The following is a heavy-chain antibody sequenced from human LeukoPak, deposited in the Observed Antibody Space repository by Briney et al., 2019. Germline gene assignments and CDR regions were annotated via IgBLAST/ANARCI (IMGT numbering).Heavy chain of an antibody. CDR2: MNPNSGNT. D-gene: IGHD5-18*01. CDR1: GYTFTSYD. Sequence: GASVKVSCKASGYTFTSYDINWVRQATGQGLEWMGWMNPNSGNTGYAQKFQGRATMTRNTSISTAYMELSSLRSEDTAVYYCARGLGELWLPVPTRPYGMDVWGQGTTVTVSS. V-gene: IGHV1-8*01. CDR3: ARGLGELWLPVPTRPYGMDV. J-gene: IGHJ6*02.